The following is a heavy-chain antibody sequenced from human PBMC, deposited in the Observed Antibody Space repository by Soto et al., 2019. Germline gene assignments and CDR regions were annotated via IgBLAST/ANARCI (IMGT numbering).Heavy chain of an antibody. J-gene: IGHJ3*02. V-gene: IGHV3-30*18. CDR3: ANDNSGFDAFDI. CDR2: ISYDGSNK. CDR1: GFTFSNAW. Sequence: VQLVESGGGLVKPGGSLRLSCAASGFTFSNAWMNWVRQAPGKGLEWVAVISYDGSNKYYADSVKGRFTISRDNSKNTLYLQMNSLRAEDTAVYYCANDNSGFDAFDIWGQGTMVTVSS. D-gene: IGHD5-12*01.